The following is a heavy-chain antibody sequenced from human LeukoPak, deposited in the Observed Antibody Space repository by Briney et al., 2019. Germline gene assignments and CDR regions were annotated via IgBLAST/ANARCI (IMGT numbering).Heavy chain of an antibody. CDR3: ARDSQYGLGIDP. D-gene: IGHD2/OR15-2a*01. V-gene: IGHV3-53*01. J-gene: IGHJ5*02. Sequence: GGSLRLSCAASGFTVSSNYMSWVRQAPGKGLEWISVIYSGGSTYYADSVKGRFTISRDNSKNTLYLQMNSLRAEDTAVYYCARDSQYGLGIDPWGQGTLVTVSS. CDR2: IYSGGST. CDR1: GFTVSSNY.